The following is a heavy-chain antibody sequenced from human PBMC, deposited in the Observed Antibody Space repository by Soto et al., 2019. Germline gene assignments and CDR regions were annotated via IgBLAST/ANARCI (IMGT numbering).Heavy chain of an antibody. J-gene: IGHJ4*02. CDR2: IYHSGST. V-gene: IGHV4-30-2*01. CDR3: ARARITIFGVVIGGFDY. CDR1: GGSISSGGYS. Sequence: SETLSLTCAVSGGSISSGGYSWSWIRQPPGKGLEWIGYIYHSGSTYYNPSLKSRVTISVDRSKNQFSLKLSSVTAADTAVYYCARARITIFGVVIGGFDYWGQGTLVTVSS. D-gene: IGHD3-3*01.